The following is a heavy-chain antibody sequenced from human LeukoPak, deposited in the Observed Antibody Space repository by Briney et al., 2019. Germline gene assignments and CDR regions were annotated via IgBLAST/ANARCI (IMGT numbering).Heavy chain of an antibody. CDR3: ARDGGYGSYVSPSNWFFDL. J-gene: IGHJ2*01. D-gene: IGHD1-26*01. Sequence: GGSLRLSCAASGFTVSSNYMSWVRQAPGKGLEWVSVTYSGGSTCYADSVKGRFTISRDNSKNTLYLQMNNLRAEDTAVYYCARDGGYGSYVSPSNWFFDLWGRGTLVTVSS. V-gene: IGHV3-53*01. CDR1: GFTVSSNY. CDR2: TYSGGST.